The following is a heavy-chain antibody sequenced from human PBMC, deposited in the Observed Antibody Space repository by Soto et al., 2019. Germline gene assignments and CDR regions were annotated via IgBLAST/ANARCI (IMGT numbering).Heavy chain of an antibody. V-gene: IGHV2-70*04. CDR3: ARTPYYYDSSENYFDY. CDR2: IDWDDDK. CDR1: GFSLSTSGMR. D-gene: IGHD3-22*01. Sequence: SGPTLVNPTQTLTLTCTFSGFSLSTSGMRXSWIRQPPGKALEWLARIDWDDDKFYSTSLKTRLTISKDTSKNQVVLTMTNMDPVDTATYYCARTPYYYDSSENYFDYWGQGTLVTVSS. J-gene: IGHJ4*02.